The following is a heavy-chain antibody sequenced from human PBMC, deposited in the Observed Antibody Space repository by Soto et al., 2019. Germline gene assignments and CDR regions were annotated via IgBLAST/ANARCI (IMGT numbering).Heavy chain of an antibody. Sequence: EVQLVESGGGLVQPGGSLRLSCAASGFTVSSSYMGWVRQAPGKGLEWVSSIYTGVNTYYADSVRGRFIISTDNSKDTLYLQMNSLRVDDTAMYYCARHVGFYWYFDLWGRGTLVTVSS. V-gene: IGHV3-66*04. CDR2: IYTGVNT. J-gene: IGHJ2*01. CDR1: GFTVSSSY. D-gene: IGHD1-26*01. CDR3: ARHVGFYWYFDL.